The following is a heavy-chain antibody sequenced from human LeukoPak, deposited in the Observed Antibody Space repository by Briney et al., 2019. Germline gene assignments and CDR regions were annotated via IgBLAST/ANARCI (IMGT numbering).Heavy chain of an antibody. V-gene: IGHV4-30-4*07. CDR2: IYYSGST. Sequence: PSETLSLTCAVSGGSISSGGYSWSWIRQPPGKGLEWIGYIYYSGSTYYNPSLKSRVTISVDTSKNQFSLKLSSVTAADTAVYYCASTVTKGYLDYWGQGTLVTVSS. J-gene: IGHJ4*02. CDR1: GGSISSGGYS. D-gene: IGHD4-17*01. CDR3: ASTVTKGYLDY.